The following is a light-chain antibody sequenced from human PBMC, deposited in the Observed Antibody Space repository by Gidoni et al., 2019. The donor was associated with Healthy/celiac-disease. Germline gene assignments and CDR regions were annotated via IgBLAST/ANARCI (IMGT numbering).Light chain of an antibody. CDR3: QQRSNWPPT. J-gene: IGKJ3*01. Sequence: EIVLTQSPATLSLSPGERATLSCRASQSVSSYLAWYQQKPGQAPRLLIYDASNRATGIPARFSGSGSGTDFTLTISSLEPEDFAVYYYQQRSNWPPTFXPXTKVDIK. CDR2: DAS. CDR1: QSVSSY. V-gene: IGKV3-11*01.